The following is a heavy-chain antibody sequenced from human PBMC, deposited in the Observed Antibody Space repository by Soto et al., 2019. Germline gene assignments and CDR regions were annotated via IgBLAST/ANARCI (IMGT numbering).Heavy chain of an antibody. J-gene: IGHJ6*02. Sequence: EVQVVESGGGLVKPGGSLRLSCTASGLIFSDAWMSWVRQAPGKGLEWIGRIKNKGTTDHATPLEGRFIISRDDSKNMVYLQMSSLRTEDTAVYYCTWNADVYHGMAVWGQGTTVTVSS. CDR1: GLIFSDAW. CDR3: TWNADVYHGMAV. D-gene: IGHD1-1*01. V-gene: IGHV3-15*01. CDR2: IKNKGTT.